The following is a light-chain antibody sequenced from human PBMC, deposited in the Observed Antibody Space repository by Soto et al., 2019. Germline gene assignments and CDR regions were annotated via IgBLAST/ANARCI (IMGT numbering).Light chain of an antibody. J-gene: IGKJ2*01. CDR2: GAS. V-gene: IGKV3-20*01. Sequence: IVWTQSPGILSLSPGERATLSCRASQSVSSSYLAWYQQKPGQAPRLLIYGASNRATGIPDRFSASGSKTNFTLTISRLEPEDFAVYYCQQYGSSPPYTFGQGTKLEIK. CDR3: QQYGSSPPYT. CDR1: QSVSSSY.